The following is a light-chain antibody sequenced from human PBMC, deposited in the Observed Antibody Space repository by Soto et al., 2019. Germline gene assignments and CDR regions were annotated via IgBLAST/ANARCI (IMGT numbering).Light chain of an antibody. Sequence: LHMTQSPSSLSASVGARVTIRCRASQGIANYLAWYQHKPGKVPNLLIYAASTLQSGVPSRFSGGGSGTDFTLTISSLQPEDVATYYCQKYNSAPRTFGQGTKVDIK. J-gene: IGKJ1*01. CDR2: AAS. CDR3: QKYNSAPRT. CDR1: QGIANY. V-gene: IGKV1-27*01.